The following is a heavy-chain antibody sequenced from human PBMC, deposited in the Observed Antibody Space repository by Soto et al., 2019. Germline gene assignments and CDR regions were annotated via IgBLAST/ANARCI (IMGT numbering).Heavy chain of an antibody. CDR3: AKPPGVYDILTGYFDY. J-gene: IGHJ4*02. CDR2: ISGSGGST. Sequence: EVQLLESGGGLVQPGGSLRLSCAASGFTFSSYAMSWVRQAPGKGLEWVSAISGSGGSTYYADSVKSRFTISRDNSKNTLYLQMNSLRAEDTAVYYCAKPPGVYDILTGYFDYWGQGTLVTVSS. D-gene: IGHD3-9*01. CDR1: GFTFSSYA. V-gene: IGHV3-23*01.